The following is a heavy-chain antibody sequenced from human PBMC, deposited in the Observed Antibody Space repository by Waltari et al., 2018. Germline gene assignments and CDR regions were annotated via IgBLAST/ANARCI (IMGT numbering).Heavy chain of an antibody. D-gene: IGHD3-10*01. CDR3: ARDDPFRWFDP. CDR1: GGSISSYY. V-gene: IGHV4-59*01. Sequence: QVQLQESGPGLVKPSETLSLTCTVSGGSISSYYWSWIRQPPGKGLEWIGYIYYSGSTNYNPSLKSRVTISVDTSKNQFSLKLSSVTAADTAVYYCARDDPFRWFDPWGQGTLVIVSS. J-gene: IGHJ5*02. CDR2: IYYSGST.